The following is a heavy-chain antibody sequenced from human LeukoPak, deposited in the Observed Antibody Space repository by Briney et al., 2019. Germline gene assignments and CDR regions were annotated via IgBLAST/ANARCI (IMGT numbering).Heavy chain of an antibody. J-gene: IGHJ6*03. D-gene: IGHD1-1*01. Sequence: SETLSLTCTVSGGSISSGSYYWGWIRQPPGKGLEWIGNIYYSGSTYYNPSLKSRVTISVDTSKNQFSLKLSSVTAADTAVYYCARVGTGTTFGGDYYYYMDVWGKGTTVTVSS. CDR1: GGSISSGSYY. CDR2: IYYSGST. V-gene: IGHV4-39*07. CDR3: ARVGTGTTFGGDYYYYMDV.